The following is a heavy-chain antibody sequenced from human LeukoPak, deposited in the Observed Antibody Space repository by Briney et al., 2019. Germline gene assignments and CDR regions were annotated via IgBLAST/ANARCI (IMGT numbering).Heavy chain of an antibody. CDR3: TTANTLGGVIDY. CDR2: IKSKTDGGTT. CDR1: GFTFSNAW. V-gene: IGHV3-15*01. J-gene: IGHJ4*02. D-gene: IGHD3-16*02. Sequence: GGSLRLSCAASGFTFSNAWMSWVRQAPGKGLEWVGRIKSKTDGGTTDYAAPVKGRFTISRDDSKNTLYLQMNSLKTEDTAVYYCTTANTLGGVIDYWGQGTLVTVSS.